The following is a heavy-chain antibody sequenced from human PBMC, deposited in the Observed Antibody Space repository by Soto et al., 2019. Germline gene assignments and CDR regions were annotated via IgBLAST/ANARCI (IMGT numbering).Heavy chain of an antibody. J-gene: IGHJ6*03. D-gene: IGHD5-12*01. Sequence: GGSLRLSCAASGFTFSSYAMSWVRQAPGKGLEWVSAISGSGGSTYYADSVKGRFTISRDNSKNTLYLQMNSLRAEDTAVYYCAKDLHPWIDGRFGGYDSDYYMDVWGKGTTVTVSS. CDR1: GFTFSSYA. CDR3: AKDLHPWIDGRFGGYDSDYYMDV. CDR2: ISGSGGST. V-gene: IGHV3-23*01.